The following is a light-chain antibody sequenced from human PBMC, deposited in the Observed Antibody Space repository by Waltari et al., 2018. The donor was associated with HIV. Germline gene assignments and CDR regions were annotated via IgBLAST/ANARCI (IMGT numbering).Light chain of an antibody. J-gene: IGKJ4*01. Sequence: DIQLTQSPSFLSASVGDRVTIPCRASQGISSYLAWYQQKPGKAPKLLIYAASTLQSGVPSRFSGSGSGTEFTLTISSLQPEDFATYYCQQLNSYPWLTFGGGTKVEIK. V-gene: IGKV1-9*01. CDR1: QGISSY. CDR2: AAS. CDR3: QQLNSYPWLT.